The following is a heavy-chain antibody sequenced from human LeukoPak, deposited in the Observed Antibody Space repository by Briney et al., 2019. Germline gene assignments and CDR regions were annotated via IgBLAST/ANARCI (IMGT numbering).Heavy chain of an antibody. V-gene: IGHV4-39*07. CDR1: GGSISSSRYY. CDR2: IHYSGST. Sequence: PSETLSLTCTVSGGSISSSRYYWGWIRQPPGKGLEWIGSIHYSGSTYYNPSLKSRVTVSVDTSKNQFSLKLSSVTAADTAVYYCARAVELDTAMVNNGEGDYFDYWGQGTLVTVSS. D-gene: IGHD5-18*01. CDR3: ARAVELDTAMVNNGEGDYFDY. J-gene: IGHJ4*02.